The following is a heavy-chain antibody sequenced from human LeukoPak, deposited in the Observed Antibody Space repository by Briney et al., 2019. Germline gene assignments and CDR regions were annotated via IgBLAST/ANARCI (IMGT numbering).Heavy chain of an antibody. Sequence: GGSLRLSCAASGFIFSSSGMHWVRQAPGKGLEWVAFIRYDGSNKYYADSVKGRFTISRDNSKNTLYLQMNSLRAEDTAVYYCAKDRSGSYSQGLDYWGQGTLVTVSA. CDR1: GFIFSSSG. D-gene: IGHD1-26*01. CDR3: AKDRSGSYSQGLDY. J-gene: IGHJ4*02. CDR2: IRYDGSNK. V-gene: IGHV3-30*02.